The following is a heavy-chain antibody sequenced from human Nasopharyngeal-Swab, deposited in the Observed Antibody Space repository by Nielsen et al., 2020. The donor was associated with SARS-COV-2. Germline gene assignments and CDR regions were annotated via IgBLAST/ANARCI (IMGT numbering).Heavy chain of an antibody. CDR1: GFTFSSYA. D-gene: IGHD5-18*01. Sequence: GGSLRLSCAASGFTFSSYAMSWVRQAPGKGLVWVSRINSDGSSTSYADSVKGRFTISRDNAKNTLFLQMNSLRGEDTAVYYCASPRHSYGTYYYYGMDVWGQGTTVTVSS. CDR2: INSDGSST. J-gene: IGHJ6*02. V-gene: IGHV3-74*01. CDR3: ASPRHSYGTYYYYGMDV.